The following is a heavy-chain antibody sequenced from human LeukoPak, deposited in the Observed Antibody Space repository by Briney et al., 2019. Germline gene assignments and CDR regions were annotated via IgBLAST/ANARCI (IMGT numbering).Heavy chain of an antibody. Sequence: SETLSLTCTVSGGSISSYYWSWIRQPPGKGLEWIGYIYYSGSTNYNPSLKSRVTISVDTSKNQFSLKLSSVTAADTAVYYCARHWWGLDAFDIWGQGTMVTVSS. V-gene: IGHV4-59*08. CDR2: IYYSGST. D-gene: IGHD1-26*01. CDR3: ARHWWGLDAFDI. J-gene: IGHJ3*02. CDR1: GGSISSYY.